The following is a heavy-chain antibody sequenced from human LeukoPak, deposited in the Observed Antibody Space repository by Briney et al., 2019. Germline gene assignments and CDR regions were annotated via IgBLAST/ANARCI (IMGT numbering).Heavy chain of an antibody. V-gene: IGHV3-30*04. CDR3: ARVSLYYFDY. CDR2: ISYDGSNK. J-gene: IGHJ4*02. Sequence: GGSLRLSCAASGFTFGSYAMHWVRQAPGKGLEWVAVISYDGSNKYYADSVKGRITISRDNSKNTLYLQMNSLRAEDTAVYYCARVSLYYFDYWGQGTLVTVSS. CDR1: GFTFGSYA.